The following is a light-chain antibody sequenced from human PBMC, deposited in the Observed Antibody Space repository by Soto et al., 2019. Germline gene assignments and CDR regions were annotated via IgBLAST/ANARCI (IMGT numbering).Light chain of an antibody. V-gene: IGLV1-36*01. CDR1: SSNIGNNA. J-gene: IGLJ2*01. CDR3: AAWDDSLNGLV. Sequence: QSVLTQPPSVSEAPRQRVTISCSGSSSNIGNNAVNWYQQLPGKAPKLLIYYDDLLPSGVSDRFSDSKSGTSASLAISGLQSEDEADYYCAAWDDSLNGLVFGGGTKVTVL. CDR2: YDD.